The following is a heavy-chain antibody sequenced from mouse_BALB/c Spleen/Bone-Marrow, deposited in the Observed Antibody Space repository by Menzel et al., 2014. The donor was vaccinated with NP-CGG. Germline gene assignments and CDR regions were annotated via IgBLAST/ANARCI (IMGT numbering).Heavy chain of an antibody. CDR1: GFTFSSFA. V-gene: IGHV5-17*02. CDR2: ISSGSSTI. D-gene: IGHD1-1*01. J-gene: IGHJ2*01. CDR3: ARSGSSSGYFDY. Sequence: EVQGVESGGGLVQPGGSRKLSCAASGFTFSSFAMHWVRQAPEKGLEWVAYISSGSSTIYHADTVMGRFTISRDNPKNTLFLQMTSLRSEDTAMYYCARSGSSSGYFDYWGQGTTLTVSS.